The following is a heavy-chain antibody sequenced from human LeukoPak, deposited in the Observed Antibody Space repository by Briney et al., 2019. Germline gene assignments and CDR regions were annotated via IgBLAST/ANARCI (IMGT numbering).Heavy chain of an antibody. CDR1: GYTFTSYG. CDR2: ISAYNGNT. D-gene: IGHD3-16*02. V-gene: IGHV1-18*01. CDR3: ARVGELSATLTPDAFDI. Sequence: GASVKVSCKASGYTFTSYGISWVRQAPGQGLEWMGWISAYNGNTYYAQKLQGRVTMTTDTSTSTAYMELRSLRSDDTAVYYCARVGELSATLTPDAFDIWGQGTMVTVSS. J-gene: IGHJ3*02.